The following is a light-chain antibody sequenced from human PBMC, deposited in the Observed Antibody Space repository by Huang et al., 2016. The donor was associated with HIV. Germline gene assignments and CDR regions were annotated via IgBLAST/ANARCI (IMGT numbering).Light chain of an antibody. V-gene: IGKV3-15*01. CDR3: QQYDYWPPVT. CDR2: GAS. CDR1: QSIKSN. J-gene: IGKJ1*01. Sequence: IVMTQSPVTLSVSPGERAALSCRAGQSIKSNLAWYQQKPGQAPRPLIYGASTRATVVPARFSGSGSWTEFTLTINNLQSDDFAVYYCQQYDYWPPVTFGQGTKV.